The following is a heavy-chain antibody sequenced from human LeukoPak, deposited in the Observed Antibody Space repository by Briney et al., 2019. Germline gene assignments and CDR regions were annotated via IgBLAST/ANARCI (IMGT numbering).Heavy chain of an antibody. CDR1: GFTFSSYA. D-gene: IGHD1-26*01. V-gene: IGHV3-23*01. Sequence: PGGSLRLSCAASGFTFSSYAMSWVRQAPGKGLEWVSGISGSGGSTYYADSVKGRFTISRDNSKNTLYLQMNSLRAEDTAVYYCAQPWISGSYPDYWGQGTLVTVSS. J-gene: IGHJ4*02. CDR3: AQPWISGSYPDY. CDR2: ISGSGGST.